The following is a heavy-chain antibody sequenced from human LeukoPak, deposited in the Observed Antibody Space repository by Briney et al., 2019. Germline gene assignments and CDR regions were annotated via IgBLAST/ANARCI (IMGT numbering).Heavy chain of an antibody. V-gene: IGHV4-39*07. CDR1: GGSISSSSYY. Sequence: SETLSLTCTVSGGSISSSSYYWGWIRQPPGKGLEWIGSIYYSGSTYYNPSLKSRVTISVDTSKNQFSLKLSSVTAADTAVYYCAGDVPYYGSGEFDYWGQGTLVTVSS. CDR3: AGDVPYYGSGEFDY. J-gene: IGHJ4*02. CDR2: IYYSGST. D-gene: IGHD3-10*01.